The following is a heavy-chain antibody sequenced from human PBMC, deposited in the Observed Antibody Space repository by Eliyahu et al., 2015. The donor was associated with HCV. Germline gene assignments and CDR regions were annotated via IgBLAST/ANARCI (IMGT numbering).Heavy chain of an antibody. CDR2: IWYDGSNK. CDR3: ARDLPYDSSGYRTHFDY. V-gene: IGHV3-33*01. D-gene: IGHD3-22*01. Sequence: VRQAPGKGLEWVAVIWYDGSNKYYADSVKGRFTISRDNSKNTLYLQMNSLRAEDTAVYYCARDLPYDSSGYRTHFDYWGQGTLVTVSS. J-gene: IGHJ4*02.